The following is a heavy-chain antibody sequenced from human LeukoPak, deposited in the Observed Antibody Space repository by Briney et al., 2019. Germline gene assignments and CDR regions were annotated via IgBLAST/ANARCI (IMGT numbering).Heavy chain of an antibody. CDR2: INHSGST. CDR3: ARGLGLLWFGELVGFDY. J-gene: IGHJ4*02. CDR1: GGSFSGYY. Sequence: SETLSLTCAVYGGSFSGYYWSWIRQPQGQVLEWIGVINHSGSTNYNPSLMSRVTISVDTSKNQFSLKLSSVTAADTAVYYCARGLGLLWFGELVGFDYWGQGTLVTVSS. V-gene: IGHV4-34*01. D-gene: IGHD3-10*01.